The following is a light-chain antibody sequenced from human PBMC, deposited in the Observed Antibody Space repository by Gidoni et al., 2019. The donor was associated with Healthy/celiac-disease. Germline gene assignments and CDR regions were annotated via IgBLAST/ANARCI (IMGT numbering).Light chain of an antibody. CDR3: QQYHNWPPYT. CDR1: QSVSNN. Sequence: EIVLPQSPATLSVSPGERAPLSGRASQSVSNNLAWYQQKPGQAPRLLIYGASTRATGVPARFSGSGSGTEFTLTISSLQSEDFAVYYCQQYHNWPPYTFGQGTKLEIK. CDR2: GAS. J-gene: IGKJ2*01. V-gene: IGKV3-15*01.